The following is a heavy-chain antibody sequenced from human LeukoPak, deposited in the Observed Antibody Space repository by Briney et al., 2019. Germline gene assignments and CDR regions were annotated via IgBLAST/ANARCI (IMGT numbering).Heavy chain of an antibody. V-gene: IGHV1-58*01. CDR2: TVVGSGNT. Sequence: GASVKVSCKASGFTFTSSAVQWVRQARGQRLEWIGWTVVGSGNTNYAQKFQERVTITRDMSTSTAYTELSSLRSEDTAVYYCAADLGAISSSWYAGGDYWGQGTLVTVSS. CDR1: GFTFTSSA. J-gene: IGHJ4*02. D-gene: IGHD6-13*01. CDR3: AADLGAISSSWYAGGDY.